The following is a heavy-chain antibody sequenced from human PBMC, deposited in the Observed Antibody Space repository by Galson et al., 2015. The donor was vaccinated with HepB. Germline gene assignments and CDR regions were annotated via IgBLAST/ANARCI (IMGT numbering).Heavy chain of an antibody. D-gene: IGHD5-24*01. CDR1: GFTFSGYN. CDR2: IWYDGNYK. V-gene: IGHV3-33*01. J-gene: IGHJ3*02. CDR3: ARDRGDGYNLRALDI. Sequence: SLRLSCAASGFTFSGYNMHWVRQAPGKGLEWVAGIWYDGNYKYYADSVKGRLTISRDNSKNTLFLQTNGLRAEDTAVYFCARDRGDGYNLRALDIWGQGTMVTVSS.